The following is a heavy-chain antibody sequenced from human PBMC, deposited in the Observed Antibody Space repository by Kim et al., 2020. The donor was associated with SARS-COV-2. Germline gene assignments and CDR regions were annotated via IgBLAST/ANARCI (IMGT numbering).Heavy chain of an antibody. D-gene: IGHD2-2*01. V-gene: IGHV4-31*03. CDR1: GGSISSGGYY. CDR3: ARYCSSTSCRWFDP. Sequence: SETLSLTCTVSGGSISSGGYYWRWIRQYPGKGLEWIGYIYYSGSTYYNPSLRSRVSISVDTSKNQFSLKLNSVTAADTAVYYCARYCSSTSCRWFDPWGQGTLVTVSS. J-gene: IGHJ5*02. CDR2: IYYSGST.